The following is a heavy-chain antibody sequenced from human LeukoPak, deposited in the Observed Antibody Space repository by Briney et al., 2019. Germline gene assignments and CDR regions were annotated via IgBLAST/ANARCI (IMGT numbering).Heavy chain of an antibody. CDR2: IYPGESDT. J-gene: IGHJ3*02. Sequence: GESLKISCKGSGYSFTSYWIGWVRQMPGKGLEWMGIIYPGESDTRYSPSFQGQVTISADKSISTAYLQWSSLKASDTAMYYCARHPPDYGSGSYAFDIWGQGTMVTVSS. D-gene: IGHD3-10*01. V-gene: IGHV5-51*01. CDR1: GYSFTSYW. CDR3: ARHPPDYGSGSYAFDI.